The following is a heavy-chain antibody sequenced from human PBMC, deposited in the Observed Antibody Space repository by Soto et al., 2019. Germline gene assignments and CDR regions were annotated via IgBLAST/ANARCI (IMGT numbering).Heavy chain of an antibody. Sequence: QVQLQESGPGLVKPSETLSLTCTVSGGSISSYYWSWIRQPPGKGLEWIGYIYYSGSTNYNPSLTSRVTISVDTSKNQFSLKLSSVTAADTAVYYCARRATVYFDYWGQGTLVTVSS. D-gene: IGHD4-17*01. CDR3: ARRATVYFDY. CDR2: IYYSGST. J-gene: IGHJ4*02. V-gene: IGHV4-59*08. CDR1: GGSISSYY.